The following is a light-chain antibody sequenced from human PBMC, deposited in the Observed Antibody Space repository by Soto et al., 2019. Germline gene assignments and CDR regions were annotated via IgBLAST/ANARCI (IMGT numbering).Light chain of an antibody. V-gene: IGLV2-11*01. CDR1: SSDVGGYNY. Sequence: QSALTQPRSVSGSPGQSVTISCTGTSSDVGGYNYVSWYQQHPGKAPKLMIYDVSMRPSGVPDRFSGSKSGNTASLTISGLQAEDEADYYCCSYAGSYTFGVFGGGTKLTVL. J-gene: IGLJ2*01. CDR3: CSYAGSYTFGV. CDR2: DVS.